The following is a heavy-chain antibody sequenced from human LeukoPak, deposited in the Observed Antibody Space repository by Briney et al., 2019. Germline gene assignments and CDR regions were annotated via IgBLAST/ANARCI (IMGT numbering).Heavy chain of an antibody. Sequence: GGSLRLSCAASGFTFSKSPMTWVRQALGKGLEWVSTISDSGGDTYHADSVKGRFTISRDNSMNRLYLQMNSLRPEDTALYYCAKEGDYYGSGSHRDAFDMWGQGTMVTVSS. CDR1: GFTFSKSP. CDR2: ISDSGGDT. J-gene: IGHJ3*02. CDR3: AKEGDYYGSGSHRDAFDM. D-gene: IGHD3-10*01. V-gene: IGHV3-23*01.